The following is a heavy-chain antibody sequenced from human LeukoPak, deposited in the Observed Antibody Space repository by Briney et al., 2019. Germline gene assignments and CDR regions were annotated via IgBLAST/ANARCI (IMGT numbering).Heavy chain of an antibody. J-gene: IGHJ4*02. CDR3: ARQMYDYDSSGFDY. Sequence: GRSLRLSCAASGFTFSNYGIHWVRQAPGKGLEWVAFISYDGTNKYYTDSVKGRFTISRDNAKKSLYLQMNSLRAEDTAVYYCARQMYDYDSSGFDYWGQGTLVTVSS. CDR1: GFTFSNYG. CDR2: ISYDGTNK. V-gene: IGHV3-30*03. D-gene: IGHD3-22*01.